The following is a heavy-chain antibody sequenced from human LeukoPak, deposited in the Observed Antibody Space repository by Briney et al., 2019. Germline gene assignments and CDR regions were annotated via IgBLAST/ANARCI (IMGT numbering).Heavy chain of an antibody. J-gene: IGHJ4*02. D-gene: IGHD5-18*01. CDR2: INPDTGGA. V-gene: IGHV1-2*02. CDR3: ARGEELWFDY. CDR1: GYTFTSYY. Sequence: ASVKVSCKASGYTFTSYYIHWVRQAPGQGLEWVGLINPDTGGAKYAQKFQGRVTMTRDTSISIAYMELSRLTSDDTAVYFCARGEELWFDYWGQGTLVTVSS.